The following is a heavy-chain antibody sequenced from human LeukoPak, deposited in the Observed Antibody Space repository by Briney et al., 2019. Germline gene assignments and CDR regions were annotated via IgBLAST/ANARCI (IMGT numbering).Heavy chain of an antibody. D-gene: IGHD6-19*01. J-gene: IGHJ4*02. CDR1: GFTFSNYA. Sequence: GGPPRLSCAASGFTFSNYAMSWLRQSPGKVLEWVSSYKGSGATTYYAHSVKGTITIYRDNSKNPQYLKMNSLRGEDTAVYYCAKVPSSGRNRARYFDYWGQGALVTVSS. V-gene: IGHV3-23*01. CDR3: AKVPSSGRNRARYFDY. CDR2: YKGSGATT.